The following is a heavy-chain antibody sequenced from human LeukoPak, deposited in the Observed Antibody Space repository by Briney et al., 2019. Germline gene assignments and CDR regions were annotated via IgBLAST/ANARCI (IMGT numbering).Heavy chain of an antibody. CDR3: ARATGYSSGWYLTTVVTPGRAFDY. V-gene: IGHV1-8*01. D-gene: IGHD4-23*01. J-gene: IGHJ4*02. Sequence: ASVKVSCKASGYTFTSYDINWVRQATGQGLEWMGWMNPNSGNTGYAQKFQGRVTMTRNTSISTAYMELSSLRSEDTAVYYCARATGYSSGWYLTTVVTPGRAFDYWGQGTLVTVSS. CDR1: GYTFTSYD. CDR2: MNPNSGNT.